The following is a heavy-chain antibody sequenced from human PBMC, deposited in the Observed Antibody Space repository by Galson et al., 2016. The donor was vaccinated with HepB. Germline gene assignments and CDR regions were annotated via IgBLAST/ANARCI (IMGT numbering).Heavy chain of an antibody. J-gene: IGHJ6*03. D-gene: IGHD6-19*01. CDR3: ATGIVVAGRMYYYYMDV. CDR1: GASISGTNYY. V-gene: IGHV4-39*01. CDR2: IYYSGST. Sequence: SETLSLTCNVSGASISGTNYYWGWIRQPPGRGLEWIGSIYYSGSTNYNPSLESRVTISVDTSKNQFSLGLSSVTAADTAVYYCATGIVVAGRMYYYYMDVWGKGTSVTVSS.